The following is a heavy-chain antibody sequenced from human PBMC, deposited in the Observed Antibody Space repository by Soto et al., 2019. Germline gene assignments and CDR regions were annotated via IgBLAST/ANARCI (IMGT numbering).Heavy chain of an antibody. CDR3: AKDTIEPAAYSSGWYGENYYYYMDV. CDR1: GFTFDDYA. J-gene: IGHJ6*03. Sequence: GGSLRLSCAASGFTFDDYAMHWVRQAPGKGLEWVSGISWNSGSIGYADSVKGRFTISRDNAKNALYLQMNSLRAEDTALYYCAKDTIEPAAYSSGWYGENYYYYMDVWGKGTTVTVSS. D-gene: IGHD6-19*01. CDR2: ISWNSGSI. V-gene: IGHV3-9*01.